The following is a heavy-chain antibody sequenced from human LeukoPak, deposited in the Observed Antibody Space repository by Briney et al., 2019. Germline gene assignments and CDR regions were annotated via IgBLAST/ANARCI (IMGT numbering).Heavy chain of an antibody. V-gene: IGHV4-61*02. CDR3: AHQYQLLSAFDI. J-gene: IGHJ3*02. CDR2: IYTSGST. CDR1: GGSISSGSYY. Sequence: PSETLSLTCTVSGGSISSGSYYWSWIRQPAGKGLEWIGRIYTSGSTNYNPSLKSRVTISVDTSKNRFSLKLSSVTAADTAVYYCAHQYQLLSAFDIWGQGTMVTVSS. D-gene: IGHD2-2*01.